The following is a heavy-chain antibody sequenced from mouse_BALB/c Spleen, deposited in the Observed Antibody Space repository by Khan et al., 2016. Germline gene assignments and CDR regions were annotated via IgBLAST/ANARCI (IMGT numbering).Heavy chain of an antibody. V-gene: IGHV1-87*01. CDR2: IYPGDGDT. Sequence: QVQLQQSGAELARPGASVKLSCKASGYTFTSYWMQWVKQRPGQGLQWIGTIYPGDGDTRYTQKFKGKATLTADKSSSTAYMQLSSLASEDSAVYYSTRGGYGNYVFAYWGQGTLVTVAA. CDR1: GYTFTSYW. D-gene: IGHD2-1*01. CDR3: TRGGYGNYVFAY. J-gene: IGHJ3*01.